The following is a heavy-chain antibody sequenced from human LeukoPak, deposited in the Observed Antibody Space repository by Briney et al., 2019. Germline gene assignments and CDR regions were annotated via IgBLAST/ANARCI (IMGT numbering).Heavy chain of an antibody. Sequence: SETLSLTCTVSGGSISSYYWSWIRQPAGKGLEWIGRIYTSGSTNYNPSLKSRVTISVDTSKNQFSLKLSSVTAADTAVYYCARVSLSSGWYMRGGYFDYWGQGTLVTVSS. CDR1: GGSISSYY. CDR3: ARVSLSSGWYMRGGYFDY. V-gene: IGHV4-4*07. CDR2: IYTSGST. D-gene: IGHD6-19*01. J-gene: IGHJ4*02.